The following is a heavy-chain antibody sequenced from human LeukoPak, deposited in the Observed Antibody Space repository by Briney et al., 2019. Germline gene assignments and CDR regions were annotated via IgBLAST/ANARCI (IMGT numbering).Heavy chain of an antibody. CDR3: VRELGPFTGFDY. Sequence: PGGSLRLSCVVSGFTFSDFHMSWLRQAPGKGLEWISYITNSGSDIEYADSVKGRFTISWDNAKKSLYLEMNTLRADDTAVYYCVRELGPFTGFDYWGQGTLVTVSS. D-gene: IGHD3-16*01. V-gene: IGHV3-11*04. CDR1: GFTFSDFH. CDR2: ITNSGSDI. J-gene: IGHJ4*02.